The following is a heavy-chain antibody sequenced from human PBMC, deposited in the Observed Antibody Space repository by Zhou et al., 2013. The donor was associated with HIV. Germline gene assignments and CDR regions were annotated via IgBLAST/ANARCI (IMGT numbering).Heavy chain of an antibody. D-gene: IGHD6-19*01. J-gene: IGHJ6*03. CDR1: GGTFSSYA. CDR2: IIPIFGTA. V-gene: IGHV1-69*05. Sequence: QVQLVQSGAEVKKPGSSVKVSCKASGGTFSSYAISWVRQAPGQGLEWMGGIIPIFGTANYAQKFQGRVTITTDESTSTAYMELSSLRSEDTAVYYCAKGRRGIAVAEDYYYMDVWGQRDHGHRLL. CDR3: AKGRRGIAVAEDYYYMDV.